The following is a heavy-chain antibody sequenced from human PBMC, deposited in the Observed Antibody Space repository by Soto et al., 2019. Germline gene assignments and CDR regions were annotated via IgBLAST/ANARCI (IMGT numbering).Heavy chain of an antibody. Sequence: EVQLVESGGGLVQPGGSLKLSCAASGFTFTGSALHWVRQASGTGLEWVGRIRSKADNYATAYAASVKGRFTISRDDSKSMAYLQMNSLKTEDTAVYYCTGLYFDSSGYYYEWFDPWGQGFLVTVSS. V-gene: IGHV3-73*02. J-gene: IGHJ5*02. CDR2: IRSKADNYAT. CDR3: TGLYFDSSGYYYEWFDP. D-gene: IGHD3-22*01. CDR1: GFTFTGSA.